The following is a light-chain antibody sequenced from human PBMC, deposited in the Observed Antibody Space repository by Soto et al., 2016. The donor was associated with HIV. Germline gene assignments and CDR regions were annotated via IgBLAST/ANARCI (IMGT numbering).Light chain of an antibody. J-gene: IGLJ2*01. CDR1: SLRSYD. CDR2: GRD. CDR3: DSRDSTNKYVI. Sequence: SSELTQDPAVSVALGQTVTTTCQGDSLRSYDASWFQQKPGQAPLLVIYGRDSRPSEIPDRFSGSSSGNTASLTITGAQAEDEADYYCDSRDSTNKYVIFGGGTKLTVL. V-gene: IGLV3-19*01.